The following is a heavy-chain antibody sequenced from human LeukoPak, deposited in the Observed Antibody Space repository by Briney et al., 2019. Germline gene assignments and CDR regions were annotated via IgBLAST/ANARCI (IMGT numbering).Heavy chain of an antibody. CDR2: LYYSGKT. J-gene: IGHJ6*03. V-gene: IGHV4-39*07. CDR1: DDSISSSTYY. CDR3: ARGNYYYYYMDV. Sequence: SETLSLTCIISDDSISSSTYYWGWIRQPPGKGLEWIGTLYYSGKTYYNPSLKSRVTISIDTSKNQFSLKLSSVTAADTAVYYCARGNYYYYYMDVWGKGTTVTVSS.